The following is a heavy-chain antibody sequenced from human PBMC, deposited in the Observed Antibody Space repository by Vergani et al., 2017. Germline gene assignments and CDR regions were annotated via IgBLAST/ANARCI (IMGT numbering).Heavy chain of an antibody. CDR1: GGSISSYY. V-gene: IGHV4-59*01. J-gene: IGHJ6*03. CDR3: ARDLGSIAASADYYYYMDV. Sequence: QVQLQESGPGLVKPSETLSLTCTVSGGSISSYYWSWIRQPPGKGLEWIGYIYTSGSTNYNPSLKSRVTISVDTSKNQFSLKLSSVTAADTAVYYCARDLGSIAASADYYYYMDVWGKGTTVTVSS. CDR2: IYTSGST. D-gene: IGHD6-6*01.